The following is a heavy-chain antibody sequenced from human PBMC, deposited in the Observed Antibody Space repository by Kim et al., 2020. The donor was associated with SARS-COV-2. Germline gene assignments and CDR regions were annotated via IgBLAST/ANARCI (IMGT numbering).Heavy chain of an antibody. CDR3: STVYGYSDGFDY. V-gene: IGHV4-59*01. D-gene: IGHD5-18*01. Sequence: SETLSLTCTVSGGSISSNYWSWILQPPGKRLEWIGCIYYSGSTTYNHSLKSRVTISVDTTKNQFFLKLSSVTAADTAAYYCSTVYGYSDGFDYWCQGT. CDR2: IYYSGST. CDR1: GGSISSNY. J-gene: IGHJ4*02.